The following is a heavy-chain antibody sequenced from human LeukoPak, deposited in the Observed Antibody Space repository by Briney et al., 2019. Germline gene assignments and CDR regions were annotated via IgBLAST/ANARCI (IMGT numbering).Heavy chain of an antibody. J-gene: IGHJ4*02. CDR3: ERSSIQLWATYYFDY. Sequence: GGSLRLSCAASGFTFSSYWMSWVRQAPGKGLEWVANIKQDGSEKYYVDSVKGRFTISRDNAKNSLYLQMNSLRAEDTAVYYCERSSIQLWATYYFDYWGQGTLVTVSS. CDR2: IKQDGSEK. CDR1: GFTFSSYW. V-gene: IGHV3-7*03. D-gene: IGHD5-18*01.